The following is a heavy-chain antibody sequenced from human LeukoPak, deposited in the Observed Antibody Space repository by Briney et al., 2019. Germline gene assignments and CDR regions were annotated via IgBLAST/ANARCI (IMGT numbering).Heavy chain of an antibody. V-gene: IGHV1-2*02. D-gene: IGHD6-19*01. Sequence: GASVKVSCKASGYTFTDCYIHWVRQAPGQGLEWMAYINPYSGGTNYAQKFQGRVTMTRDTSISTAYMELSRLRSDDTAVYYCARGPWLVQLSTRSWFDPWGQGTLVTVSS. CDR1: GYTFTDCY. J-gene: IGHJ5*02. CDR2: INPYSGGT. CDR3: ARGPWLVQLSTRSWFDP.